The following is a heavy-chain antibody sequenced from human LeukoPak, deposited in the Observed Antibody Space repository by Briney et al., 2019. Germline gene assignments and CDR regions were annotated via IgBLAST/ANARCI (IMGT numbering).Heavy chain of an antibody. CDR1: GFTFSSYS. D-gene: IGHD5-24*01. CDR3: ARDTATWGMATMGY. CDR2: ISSSSSYI. J-gene: IGHJ2*01. Sequence: GGSLRLSCAASGFTFSSYSMNWVRQAPGKGLEWVSSISSSSSYIYYADSVKGRFTISRDNAKTSLYLQMNSLRAEDTAVYYCARDTATWGMATMGYWGRGTLVTVSS. V-gene: IGHV3-21*01.